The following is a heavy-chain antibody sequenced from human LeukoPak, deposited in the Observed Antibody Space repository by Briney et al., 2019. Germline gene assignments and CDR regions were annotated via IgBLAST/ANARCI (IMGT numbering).Heavy chain of an antibody. CDR2: INPNSGGT. Sequence: ASVKVSCKASGYTFTGYYMHWVRQAPGQGLEWMGWINPNSGGTNYAQKFQGRVTMTRDTSISTAYMELSRLRSDDTAVYYCATVYDSSGYAFDIWGQGTMVTVSS. V-gene: IGHV1-2*02. J-gene: IGHJ3*02. CDR3: ATVYDSSGYAFDI. D-gene: IGHD3-22*01. CDR1: GYTFTGYY.